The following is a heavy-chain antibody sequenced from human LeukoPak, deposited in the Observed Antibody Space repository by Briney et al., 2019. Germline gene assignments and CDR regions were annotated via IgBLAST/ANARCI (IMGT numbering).Heavy chain of an antibody. CDR3: ARHWEL. CDR2: IYSDETT. J-gene: IGHJ4*02. CDR1: GFSVSSNY. Sequence: GGSLRLSCAASGFSVSSNYMSWVRQAPGKGLEWVALIYSDETTYYADSVKGRFTISRDNSKSTLYLQMNSPRAEDTAVYYCARHWELRGQGTLVTVSS. D-gene: IGHD1-26*01. V-gene: IGHV3-53*01.